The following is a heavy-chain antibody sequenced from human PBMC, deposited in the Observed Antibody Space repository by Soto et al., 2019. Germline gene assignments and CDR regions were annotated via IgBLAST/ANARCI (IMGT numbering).Heavy chain of an antibody. Sequence: GGSLRLSCVASGFTFNNYAMSWVRQAPGKGLEWVAFLSGSGGSAYYADSVKGRFTLSRDNSKNTLYVQMNSLRVEDTAVYYCAKDSPVGTYYHYMGVWGKGTTVTVSS. J-gene: IGHJ6*03. CDR2: LSGSGGSA. V-gene: IGHV3-23*01. CDR3: AKDSPVGTYYHYMGV. CDR1: GFTFNNYA. D-gene: IGHD1-1*01.